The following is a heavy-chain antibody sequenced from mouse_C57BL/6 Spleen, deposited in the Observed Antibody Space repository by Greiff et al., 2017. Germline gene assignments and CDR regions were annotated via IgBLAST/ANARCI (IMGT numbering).Heavy chain of an antibody. CDR2: IHPNYGTT. V-gene: IGHV1-39*01. D-gene: IGHD4-1*01. Sequence: EVQLKQSGPELVKPGPSVKISCKASGYSFTDYNMNWVKQSNGKSLEWIGVIHPNYGTTSYNQKFTGKATFTVYQSSSTAYMQLNSLTSQDSAVYYCASNWDGYFDVWGTGTTVTVSS. CDR1: GYSFTDYN. CDR3: ASNWDGYFDV. J-gene: IGHJ1*03.